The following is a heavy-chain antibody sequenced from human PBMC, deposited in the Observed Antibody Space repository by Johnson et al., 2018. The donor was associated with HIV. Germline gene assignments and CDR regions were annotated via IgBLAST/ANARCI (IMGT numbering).Heavy chain of an antibody. Sequence: EVQLVESGGGVVRPGGSLRLSCAASGFTFNDYGMSWVRQAPGKGLEWVSGINWNGGTISFADSVKGRFTISRDNAKTSLFLQMNGLRAEDMALDYCAREWSSSRWTYGCDIWGQGTMVTVSS. D-gene: IGHD6-13*01. CDR3: AREWSSSRWTYGCDI. J-gene: IGHJ3*02. CDR2: INWNGGTI. CDR1: GFTFNDYG. V-gene: IGHV3-20*04.